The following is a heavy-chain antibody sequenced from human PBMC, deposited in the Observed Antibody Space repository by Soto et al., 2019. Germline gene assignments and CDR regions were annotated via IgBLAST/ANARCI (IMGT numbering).Heavy chain of an antibody. J-gene: IGHJ1*01. D-gene: IGHD4-17*01. Sequence: QVQLVQSGAEVKKPGSSVKVSCKASGGTFSSYTISWVRQAPGQGLEWMGRIIPILGIANYAQKFQGRVRNTWDXXTSTAYMELSSLRSEGTAVYYCARAPGGYGDYLLGWGQGTLVTVSS. CDR2: IIPILGIA. CDR1: GGTFSSYT. V-gene: IGHV1-69*02. CDR3: ARAPGGYGDYLLG.